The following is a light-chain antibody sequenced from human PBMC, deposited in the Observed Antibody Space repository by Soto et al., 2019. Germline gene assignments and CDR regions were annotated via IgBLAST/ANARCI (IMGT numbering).Light chain of an antibody. Sequence: DIVMTQSPLSLPVTPGEPASISCRSSQSLLHRNGYNYLDWYLQKPGQSPQLLIYVDSNRASGVPDRFSGSGSGTDFTLKISRVEAVDVGVYYCMQALQIPTTFGQGTRLEIK. CDR1: QSLLHRNGYNY. V-gene: IGKV2-28*01. CDR2: VDS. J-gene: IGKJ5*01. CDR3: MQALQIPTT.